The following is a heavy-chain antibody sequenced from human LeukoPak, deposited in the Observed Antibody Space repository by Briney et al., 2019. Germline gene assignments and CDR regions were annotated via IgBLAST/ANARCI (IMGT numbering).Heavy chain of an antibody. Sequence: GASVKVSCKASGYTFTGYYIHWVRQAPGQGLEWMGWINPNSGGTNYAQKFQGRVTMTRDTSISTAYMELSRLRSDDTAVYYCARGDSYGYAPYFDYWGQGTLVTVSS. J-gene: IGHJ4*02. V-gene: IGHV1-2*02. CDR3: ARGDSYGYAPYFDY. D-gene: IGHD5-18*01. CDR1: GYTFTGYY. CDR2: INPNSGGT.